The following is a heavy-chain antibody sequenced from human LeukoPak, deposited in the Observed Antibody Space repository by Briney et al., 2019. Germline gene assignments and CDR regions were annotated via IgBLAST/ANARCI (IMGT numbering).Heavy chain of an antibody. CDR2: ISNDGSNK. V-gene: IGHV3-30-3*01. Sequence: PGRSLRLSCAASGFTFSSYDMHWVRQAPGKGLEWVAVISNDGSNKDYADSVKGRFTISRDNSKNTLYVQMNSLRAEDTAVYYCVLGHYGGLFDNWGQGTLVSVSS. CDR3: VLGHYGGLFDN. D-gene: IGHD4-23*01. CDR1: GFTFSSYD. J-gene: IGHJ4*02.